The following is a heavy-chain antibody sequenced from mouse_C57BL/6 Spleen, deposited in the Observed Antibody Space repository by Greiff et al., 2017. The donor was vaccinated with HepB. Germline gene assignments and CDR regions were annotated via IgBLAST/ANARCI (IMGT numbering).Heavy chain of an antibody. CDR2: INPSNGGT. Sequence: QVQLQQPGTELVKPGASVKLSCKASGYTFTSYWMHWVKQRPGQGLEWIGNINPSNGGTNYNEKFKSKATLTVAKSSSTAYMQLSSLTSVDYAVDYCAGDYDEGGFDYWGQGTTLTVSS. J-gene: IGHJ2*01. CDR3: AGDYDEGGFDY. D-gene: IGHD2-4*01. V-gene: IGHV1-53*01. CDR1: GYTFTSYW.